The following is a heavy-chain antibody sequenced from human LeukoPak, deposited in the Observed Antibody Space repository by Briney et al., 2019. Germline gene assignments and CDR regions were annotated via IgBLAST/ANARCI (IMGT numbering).Heavy chain of an antibody. CDR2: IYYSGST. Sequence: SETLSLTCTVSGGSISSYYWSWIRQPPGKGLEWIGYIYYSGSTNYNPSLKSRVTISVDTSKNQFSLKLSSVTAADTAVYYCASHILTGYLDAFDIWGQRTMVTVSS. CDR3: ASHILTGYLDAFDI. D-gene: IGHD3-9*01. V-gene: IGHV4-59*01. CDR1: GGSISSYY. J-gene: IGHJ3*02.